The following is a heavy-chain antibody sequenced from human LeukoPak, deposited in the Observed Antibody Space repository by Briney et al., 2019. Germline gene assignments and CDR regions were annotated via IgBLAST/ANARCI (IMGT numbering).Heavy chain of an antibody. CDR3: ASGYKTFSVFDH. CDR1: GYTFTTYY. CDR2: INPSGGGT. V-gene: IGHV1-46*01. Sequence: ASVNVSCKASGYTFTTYYMHWVRQAPGQGLVWMGLINPSGGGTRYAQKFQGRVTMTRDTSTSTVYMELSSLRSEDTAVYYCASGYKTFSVFDHWGQGTLVTVSS. D-gene: IGHD5-24*01. J-gene: IGHJ4*02.